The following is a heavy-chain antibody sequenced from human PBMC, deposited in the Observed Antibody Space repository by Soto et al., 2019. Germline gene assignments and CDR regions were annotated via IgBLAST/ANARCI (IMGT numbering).Heavy chain of an antibody. V-gene: IGHV1-18*01. Sequence: QVQLVQSGDEVKKPGASVKVSCKASGYIFVNYGIAWVRQAPRQGLEWMGWINPYTGNTHSASKVQGRLTMTTDTSTSTAYMDLGSLTSDDTAVYYCVMVDNYVTPTPQDVWGQGTTVTVSS. CDR3: VMVDNYVTPTPQDV. D-gene: IGHD3-16*01. CDR1: GYIFVNYG. CDR2: INPYTGNT. J-gene: IGHJ6*02.